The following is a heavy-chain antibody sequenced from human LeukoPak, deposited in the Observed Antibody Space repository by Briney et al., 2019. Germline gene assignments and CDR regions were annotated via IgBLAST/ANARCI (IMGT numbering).Heavy chain of an antibody. J-gene: IGHJ4*02. V-gene: IGHV4-59*01. CDR3: ARGQWLPVFDF. D-gene: IGHD3-22*01. CDR1: GGFNTHYY. Sequence: SETLTLTCSVSGGFNTHYYWSWIRQPPGKGLEWIGYIYHSGSTNYNPSLKSRVTISVDTSKNHFSLKLSSVTAADTAVYYCARGQWLPVFDFWGQGTLVTVSS. CDR2: IYHSGST.